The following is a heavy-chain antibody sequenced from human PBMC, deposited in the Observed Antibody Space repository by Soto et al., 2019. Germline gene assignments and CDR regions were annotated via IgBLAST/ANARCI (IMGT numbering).Heavy chain of an antibody. CDR2: IYYRGNT. CDR1: GDSINSDKYY. CDR3: ARLEGLATISYYFDF. D-gene: IGHD3-9*01. J-gene: IGHJ4*02. V-gene: IGHV4-39*01. Sequence: SETLSLTCSVSGDSINSDKYYWGWIRQPPGKGLEWIGSIYYRGNTYYNPSLQTRVTISLDKSKSQFSLKLNSVTAADSAVCFCARLEGLATISYYFDFWGQGALVTVSS.